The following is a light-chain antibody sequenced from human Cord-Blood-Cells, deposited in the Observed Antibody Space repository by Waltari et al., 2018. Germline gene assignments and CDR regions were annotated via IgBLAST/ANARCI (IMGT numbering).Light chain of an antibody. CDR2: DVS. V-gene: IGLV2-14*01. Sequence: QSALPQPASVSGSPGQAITISCTGTSSDVVGYNYVSWYQQHPGKAPKLMIYDVSNRPSGVSKRFSGSKSGNTASLNISGLQAEDEADYYCSSYTSSSTLVFGGGTKLTVL. J-gene: IGLJ2*01. CDR1: SSDVVGYNY. CDR3: SSYTSSSTLV.